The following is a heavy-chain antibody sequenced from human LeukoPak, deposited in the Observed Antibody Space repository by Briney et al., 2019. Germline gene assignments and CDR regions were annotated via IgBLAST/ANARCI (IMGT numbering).Heavy chain of an antibody. CDR1: GFTFSSYS. J-gene: IGHJ4*02. Sequence: QSGGSLRLSCAASGFTFSSYSMNWVRQAPGKGLEWVSYISSSSSTIYYADSVKGRFTISRDNAKNSLYLQMNSLRAEDTAVYYCARGARGIAVAGPDYWGQGTLVTVSS. D-gene: IGHD6-19*01. V-gene: IGHV3-48*01. CDR2: ISSSSSTI. CDR3: ARGARGIAVAGPDY.